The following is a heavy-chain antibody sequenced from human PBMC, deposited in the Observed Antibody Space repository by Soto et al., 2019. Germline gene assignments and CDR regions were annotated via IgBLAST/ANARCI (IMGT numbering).Heavy chain of an antibody. J-gene: IGHJ4*02. Sequence: PSETLSLTCAVSGGSISSDDYSWTWIRQPPGKALEWLGYISDSGDTYYNPSLKSRATISADRPKNQFSLNLSSVTAADTAVYYCARGSTDYFDSTGYNGYFDYRGQGTPVTVSS. CDR1: GGSISSDDYS. D-gene: IGHD3-22*01. CDR3: ARGSTDYFDSTGYNGYFDY. CDR2: ISDSGDT. V-gene: IGHV4-30-2*01.